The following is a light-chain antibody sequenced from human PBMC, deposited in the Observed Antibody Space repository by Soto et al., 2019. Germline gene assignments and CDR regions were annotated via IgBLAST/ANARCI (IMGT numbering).Light chain of an antibody. CDR3: QQSFTTPS. J-gene: IGKJ5*01. CDR1: QTVSSY. V-gene: IGKV1-39*01. CDR2: ATS. Sequence: DIQMTHSPSSLSASVGDRVKITCRASQTVSSYLNWYQQKPGTVPKLLIYATSNLQSGVPSRFSGRGFGTDFTLTISSLQPEDFATYYCQQSFTTPSFGQGTRLEIK.